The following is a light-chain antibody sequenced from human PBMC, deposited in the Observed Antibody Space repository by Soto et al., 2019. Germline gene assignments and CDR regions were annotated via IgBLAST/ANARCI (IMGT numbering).Light chain of an antibody. CDR3: NSYTTTNFDV. Sequence: QSALTQPASVSGSPGQSITISCTGTSSDVGGHSYVSWYQLHPGKAPKLLIFEVSHRPSGVSNRFSGSRSGNTASLTISGLQAEDEAEYYCNSYTTTNFDVFGTGTQLTVL. CDR2: EVS. V-gene: IGLV2-14*01. CDR1: SSDVGGHSY. J-gene: IGLJ1*01.